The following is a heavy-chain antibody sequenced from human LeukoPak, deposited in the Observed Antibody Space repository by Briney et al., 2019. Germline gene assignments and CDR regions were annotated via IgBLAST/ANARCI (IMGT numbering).Heavy chain of an antibody. CDR2: MNPNSGNT. D-gene: IGHD5-12*01. Sequence: ASVKVSCKASGYTFTSYDINWVRQATGQGLEWMGWMNPNSGNTGYAQKFQGRVTMTRNTSISTAYMELSSLRSEDTAVYYCATHRGYDTYYSDYWGQGTLVTVSS. CDR3: ATHRGYDTYYSDY. J-gene: IGHJ4*02. V-gene: IGHV1-8*01. CDR1: GYTFTSYD.